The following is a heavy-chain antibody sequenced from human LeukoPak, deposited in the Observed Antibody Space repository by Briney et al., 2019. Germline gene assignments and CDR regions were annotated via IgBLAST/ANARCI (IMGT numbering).Heavy chain of an antibody. CDR1: GGSISTYF. J-gene: IGHJ4*02. V-gene: IGHV4-59*01. Sequence: SSETLSLTCTVSGGSISTYFWSWIRQPPGKGLEWIGYIYYSGSASYNPSLKSRVTVSVDTSNNHFSLRLRSVTAADTAVYYCARDLGTGSYYLDYWGQGTLVTVSS. D-gene: IGHD6-19*01. CDR3: ARDLGTGSYYLDY. CDR2: IYYSGSA.